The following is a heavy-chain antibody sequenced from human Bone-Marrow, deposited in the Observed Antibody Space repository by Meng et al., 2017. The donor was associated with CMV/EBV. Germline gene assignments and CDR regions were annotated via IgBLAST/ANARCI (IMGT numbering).Heavy chain of an antibody. CDR3: ARSPSTVTTSWFDP. CDR2: IYYSGST. V-gene: IGHV4-39*01. Sequence: GSLRLSCTVSGGSISSSSYYWGWIRQPPGKGLEWIGSIYYSGSTYYNPSLKSRVTISVDTSKNQFSLKLSSVTAADTAVYYCARSPSTVTTSWFDPWGQGTLVTVSS. D-gene: IGHD4-17*01. CDR1: GGSISSSSYY. J-gene: IGHJ5*02.